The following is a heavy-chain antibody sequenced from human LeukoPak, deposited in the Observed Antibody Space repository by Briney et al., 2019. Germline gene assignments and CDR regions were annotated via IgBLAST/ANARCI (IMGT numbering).Heavy chain of an antibody. V-gene: IGHV1-69*01. CDR1: GGTFSSYA. J-gene: IGHJ6*03. CDR2: IIPIFGTA. Sequence: GSSVKVSCKGSGGTFSSYAISWVRQAPGQGLEWMGGIIPIFGTANYAQKFQGIVTITADESTSTAYMELSSLRSEDTAVYYCARGGRFYYYYYMDVWGKGTTVTVSS. D-gene: IGHD3-3*01. CDR3: ARGGRFYYYYYMDV.